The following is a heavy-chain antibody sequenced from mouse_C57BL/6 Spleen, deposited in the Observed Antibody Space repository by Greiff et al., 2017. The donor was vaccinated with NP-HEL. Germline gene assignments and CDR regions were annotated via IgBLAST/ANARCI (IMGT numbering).Heavy chain of an antibody. J-gene: IGHJ4*01. Sequence: VKLQESGAELVRPGASVTLSCKASGYTFTDYEMHWVKQTPVHGLEWIGAIDPETGGTAYNQKFKGKAILTADKSSSTAYMELRSLTSEDSAVYYCTRRGDYGYAMDYWGQGTSVTVSS. CDR2: IDPETGGT. D-gene: IGHD2-4*01. CDR1: GYTFTDYE. CDR3: TRRGDYGYAMDY. V-gene: IGHV1-15*01.